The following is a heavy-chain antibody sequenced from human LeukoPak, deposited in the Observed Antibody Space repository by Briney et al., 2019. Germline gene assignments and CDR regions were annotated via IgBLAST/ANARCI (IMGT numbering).Heavy chain of an antibody. CDR3: ARDKLIRSGYWGSRVDTDY. D-gene: IGHD5-18*01. J-gene: IGHJ4*02. CDR1: GFTFSSYS. V-gene: IGHV3-48*04. CDR2: ISSSGSTI. Sequence: PGGSLRLSCAASGFTFSSYSMNWVRQAPGKGLEWVSYISSSGSTIYYADSVKGRFTISRDNAKNSLYLQMNSLRAEDTAVYYCARDKLIRSGYWGSRVDTDYWGQGTLVTVSS.